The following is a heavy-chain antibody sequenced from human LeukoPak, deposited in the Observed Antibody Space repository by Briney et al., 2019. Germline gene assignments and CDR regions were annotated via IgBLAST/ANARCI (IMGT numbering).Heavy chain of an antibody. CDR1: GDSISRSGYY. Sequence: SETLSLTCTVSGDSISRSGYYWGWLRQPPGKGLEWIGSIFYTGSTYFNPSLKSRVTISVDTSKNQFSLKLSSVTAADTAVYYCARGGSGSGSYYNLPPDFDYWGQGTLVTVSS. CDR2: IFYTGST. CDR3: ARGGSGSGSYYNLPPDFDY. J-gene: IGHJ4*02. V-gene: IGHV4-39*07. D-gene: IGHD3-10*01.